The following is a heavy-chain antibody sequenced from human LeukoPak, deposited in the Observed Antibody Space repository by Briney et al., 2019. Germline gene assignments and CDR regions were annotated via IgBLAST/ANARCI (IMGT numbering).Heavy chain of an antibody. J-gene: IGHJ6*03. CDR1: GGTFSSYT. CDR2: IIPILGIA. CDR3: ASVGCSSTSCHGEYYYYMDV. Sequence: SVKVSCKASGGTFSSYTISWLRQAPGQGLEWMGRIIPILGIANYAQKFQGRVTITADKSTSTAYMELSSLRSEDTAVYYCASVGCSSTSCHGEYYYYMDVWGKGTTVTVSS. D-gene: IGHD2-2*01. V-gene: IGHV1-69*02.